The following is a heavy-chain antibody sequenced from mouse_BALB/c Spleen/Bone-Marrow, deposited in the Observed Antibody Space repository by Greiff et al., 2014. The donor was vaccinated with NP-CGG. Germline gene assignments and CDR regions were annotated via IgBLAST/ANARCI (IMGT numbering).Heavy chain of an antibody. CDR1: GYTFTSYT. V-gene: IGHV1-4*01. D-gene: IGHD3-3*01. Sequence: VQLQQSGAELARPGASVKMSCKASGYTFTSYTIHWVKQRPGQGLEWIGYINPSSGYTNYNQKFKYKATLTADKSSSTAYMQLSSLTSEDSAVYYCARGGPFAYWGQGTLVTVSA. CDR3: ARGGPFAY. CDR2: INPSSGYT. J-gene: IGHJ3*01.